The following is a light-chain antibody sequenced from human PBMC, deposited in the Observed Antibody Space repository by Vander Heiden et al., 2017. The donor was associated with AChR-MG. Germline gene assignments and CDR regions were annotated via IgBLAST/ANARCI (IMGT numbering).Light chain of an antibody. CDR2: RSV. CDR3: QSYDYGLSGWV. Sequence: QSVLTQPPSVSGAPGQRVTIPCVGTNYNIGAGYGVQWYRHLPGAAPKVLIFRSVDRPSGVPDRFSGSKSGTSASLAITGLQAEDEAVYYCQSYDYGLSGWVFGGGTKVTVL. V-gene: IGLV1-40*01. J-gene: IGLJ3*02. CDR1: NYNIGAGYG.